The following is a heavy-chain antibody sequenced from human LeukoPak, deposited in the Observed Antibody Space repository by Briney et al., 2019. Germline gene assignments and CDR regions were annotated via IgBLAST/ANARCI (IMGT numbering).Heavy chain of an antibody. Sequence: PSETLSLTCTVSGGSISSSYWSWIRQPAGKGLEWIGRIFTSGTTEYNPSLKSRVTMSVDTSKNQFSLKVTSVTAADTAVYYCARDFGFGSAWGQGAKVTVSS. CDR1: GGSISSSY. V-gene: IGHV4-4*07. CDR2: IFTSGTT. D-gene: IGHD6-19*01. CDR3: ARDFGFGSA. J-gene: IGHJ5*02.